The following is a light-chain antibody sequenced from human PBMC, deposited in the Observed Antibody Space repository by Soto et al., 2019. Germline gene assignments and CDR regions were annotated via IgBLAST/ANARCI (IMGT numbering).Light chain of an antibody. CDR1: QGISSY. CDR2: AAS. Sequence: DIPLTQSPSFLSASVGDRVTITCRASQGISSYLVWYQQRPGKAPKLLIYAASTLQSWVPSRFSGSGSGTEFTLTISSLQPEDFATYYCQQLNTYPITFGLGTRLEI. J-gene: IGKJ5*01. CDR3: QQLNTYPIT. V-gene: IGKV1-9*01.